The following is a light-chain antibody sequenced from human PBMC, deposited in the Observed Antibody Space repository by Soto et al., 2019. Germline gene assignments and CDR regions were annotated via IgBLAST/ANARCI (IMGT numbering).Light chain of an antibody. J-gene: IGLJ1*01. CDR1: TSDFGGNNY. CDR3: SSYTSSSTLLYV. Sequence: QSALTQPASVSGSPGQSITISCTGTTSDFGGNNYVSWYQQHPGKAPKLMIYEVSNRPSGVSNRFSGSKSGNTASLTISGLQAEDEADYYCSSYTSSSTLLYVFGTGTKVTVL. CDR2: EVS. V-gene: IGLV2-14*01.